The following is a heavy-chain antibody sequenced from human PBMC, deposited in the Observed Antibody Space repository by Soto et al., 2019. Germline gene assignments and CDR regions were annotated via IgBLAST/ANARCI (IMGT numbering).Heavy chain of an antibody. Sequence: SLRLSCAASGFTFDEYAMHWVRQAPGKGLEWVSGISWNSGSIGYADSVKGRFTISRDNAKNSLYLQMNSLRAEDTALYYCAKTMIGDHHDAFAIWGQGTMVTVS. CDR1: GFTFDEYA. CDR2: ISWNSGSI. CDR3: AKTMIGDHHDAFAI. J-gene: IGHJ3*02. D-gene: IGHD2-21*01. V-gene: IGHV3-9*01.